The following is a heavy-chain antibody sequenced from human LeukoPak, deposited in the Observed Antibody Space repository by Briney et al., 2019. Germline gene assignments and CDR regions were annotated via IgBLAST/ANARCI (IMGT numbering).Heavy chain of an antibody. D-gene: IGHD6-19*01. CDR2: INHSGST. Sequence: PGGSLRLSCAASGFTFSNAWMSWVRQAPGKGLEWIGEINHSGSTNYNPSLKSRVTISVDTSKNQFSLKLSSVTAADTAVYYCARSYRWLAPFDAFDIWGQGTMVTVSS. CDR3: ARSYRWLAPFDAFDI. J-gene: IGHJ3*02. CDR1: GFTFSNAW. V-gene: IGHV4-34*01.